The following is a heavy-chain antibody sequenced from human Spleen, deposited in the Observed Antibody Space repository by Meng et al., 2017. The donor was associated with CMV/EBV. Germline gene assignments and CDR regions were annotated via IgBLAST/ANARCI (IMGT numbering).Heavy chain of an antibody. CDR3: ARDQQLIPAEYFQR. V-gene: IGHV1-3*04. J-gene: IGHJ1*01. Sequence: QVQLVQSGAEVKKPGASVKVSCKASGYSFTTYPMHWVRQAPGQRLEWMGWINTGNGHTKYSQKFQGRVTITRDTSASIAYMELSSLRSDDTAVYYCARDQQLIPAEYFQRWGPGTLVTVSS. D-gene: IGHD6-13*01. CDR1: GYSFTTYP. CDR2: INTGNGHT.